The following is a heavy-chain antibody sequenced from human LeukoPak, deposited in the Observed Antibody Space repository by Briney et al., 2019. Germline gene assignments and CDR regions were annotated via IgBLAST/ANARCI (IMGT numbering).Heavy chain of an antibody. CDR1: GYTFTGYY. V-gene: IGHV1-2*04. J-gene: IGHJ5*02. D-gene: IGHD6-13*01. CDR3: ARRTAAAAGTWYWFDP. CDR2: INPNSGGT. Sequence: ASVRVSCKASGYTFTGYYMHWVRQAPGQGLEWMGWINPNSGGTNYAQKFQGWVTMTRDTSISTAYMELSRLRSDDTAVYYCARRTAAAAGTWYWFDPWGQGTLVTVSS.